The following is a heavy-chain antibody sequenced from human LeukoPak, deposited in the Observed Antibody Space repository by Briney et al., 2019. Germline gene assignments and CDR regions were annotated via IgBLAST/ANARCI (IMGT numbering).Heavy chain of an antibody. J-gene: IGHJ4*02. V-gene: IGHV1-18*01. Sequence: ASVKVSCKASGYIFSSYGISWVRQAPGQGLEWMGWISAYNGNTNYAQNLQGRVTTTTDTSTSTAYMELRSLRSDDTAMYYCARQSTGSYYSPIDYWGQGTLVTVSS. CDR3: ARQSTGSYYSPIDY. CDR1: GYIFSSYG. CDR2: ISAYNGNT. D-gene: IGHD1-26*01.